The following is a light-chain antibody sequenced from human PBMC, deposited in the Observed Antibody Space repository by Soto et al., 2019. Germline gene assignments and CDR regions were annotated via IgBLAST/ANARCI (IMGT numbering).Light chain of an antibody. Sequence: EIVLTQSPATLSLSPGERATLSCSPSQSVSSSLAWYQQRPGQAPRLLIYDTSTRAAGIAARFSGSGSGTEFTLTISSLQSEDFAVYYCQQYVHWPPGTVGQGTKVDIK. J-gene: IGKJ1*01. CDR3: QQYVHWPPGT. V-gene: IGKV3-15*01. CDR1: QSVSSS. CDR2: DTS.